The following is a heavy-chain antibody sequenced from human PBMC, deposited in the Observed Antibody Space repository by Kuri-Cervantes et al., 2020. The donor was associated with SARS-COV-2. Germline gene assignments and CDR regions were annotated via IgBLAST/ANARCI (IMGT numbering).Heavy chain of an antibody. J-gene: IGHJ4*02. Sequence: GGSLRLSCAASGFIFSDFGMNWVRQAPGKGLEWVSYISSSSTTIYYADSVKGRFTISRDNAKNSLYLQMNSLRAEGTAVYYCARVFGSYVAAAAAYYFDYWGQGTLVTVSS. CDR1: GFIFSDFG. D-gene: IGHD6-13*01. CDR2: ISSSSTTI. CDR3: ARVFGSYVAAAAAYYFDY. V-gene: IGHV3-48*01.